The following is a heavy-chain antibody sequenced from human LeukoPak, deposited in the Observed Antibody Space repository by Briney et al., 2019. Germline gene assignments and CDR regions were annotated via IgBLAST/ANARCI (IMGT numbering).Heavy chain of an antibody. V-gene: IGHV4-59*01. J-gene: IGHJ4*02. CDR1: GGSISSYY. Sequence: SETLSLTCTVSGGSISSYYWSWIRQPPGKGLEWIGYISYSGNTNYNLSFKSRVTISVDTSNNQFSLKLRSVTAADTAVYYCARYVWGSYPTFEDYWGQGTLVTVSS. D-gene: IGHD3-16*02. CDR2: ISYSGNT. CDR3: ARYVWGSYPTFEDY.